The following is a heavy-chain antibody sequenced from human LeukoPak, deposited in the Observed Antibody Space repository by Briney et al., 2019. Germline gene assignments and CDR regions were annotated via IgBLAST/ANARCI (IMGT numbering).Heavy chain of an antibody. J-gene: IGHJ4*02. CDR2: IIPIFGTA. CDR1: GGTFSSYA. Sequence: SVKVSCKASGGTFSSYAISWVRQAPGQGLEWMGGIIPIFGTANYAQKFRGRVTITADESTSTAYMELSSLRSEDTAVYYCARGPYYYGSGSYLYYFDYWGQGTLVTVSS. V-gene: IGHV1-69*13. D-gene: IGHD3-10*01. CDR3: ARGPYYYGSGSYLYYFDY.